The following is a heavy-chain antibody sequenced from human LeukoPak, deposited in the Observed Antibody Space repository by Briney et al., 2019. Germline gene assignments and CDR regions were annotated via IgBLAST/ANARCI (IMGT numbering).Heavy chain of an antibody. Sequence: GRSLRLSCAASGFSFSSYGMHWVRQAPGKGLEWVAVISYDGTNKYYADSVKGRFTISRDNSKNTLYLQMNSLRDEDKTVYYCAKEAVAGGSYLRAFDHWGQGTLVTVSS. J-gene: IGHJ4*02. D-gene: IGHD1-26*01. CDR2: ISYDGTNK. CDR1: GFSFSSYG. CDR3: AKEAVAGGSYLRAFDH. V-gene: IGHV3-30*18.